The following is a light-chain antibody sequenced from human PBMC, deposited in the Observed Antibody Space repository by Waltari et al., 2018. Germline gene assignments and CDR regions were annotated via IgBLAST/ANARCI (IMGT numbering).Light chain of an antibody. V-gene: IGLV1-44*01. CDR3: ATWDDTLNGLV. CDR2: RNS. Sequence: QSVLTQPPSASGTPGQRVTISCSGSSSNIGSNTVNWYQLLPGTAPKLLMSRNSERPAGVPDRFSGSNSGASASLAISELQSEDEADYYCATWDDTLNGLVFGGGTKLTVL. J-gene: IGLJ2*01. CDR1: SSNIGSNT.